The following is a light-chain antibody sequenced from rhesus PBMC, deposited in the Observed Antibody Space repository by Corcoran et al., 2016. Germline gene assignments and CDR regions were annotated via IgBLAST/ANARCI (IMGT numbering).Light chain of an antibody. CDR1: ENVNKY. CDR2: KES. J-gene: IGKJ3*01. CDR3: QHNYWTPFT. Sequence: DTQMIQSPSSLSVSVGDRVTINCRTSENVNKYVNWYQQKPGKAPKLLIYKESTLQSGVPSRFSGSGSGTDYTFPISILQSEDVSAYYCQHNYWTPFTFGPGTKLDIK. V-gene: IGKV1-74*01.